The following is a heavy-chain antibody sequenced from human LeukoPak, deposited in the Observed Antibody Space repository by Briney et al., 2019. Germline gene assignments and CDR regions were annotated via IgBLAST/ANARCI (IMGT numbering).Heavy chain of an antibody. D-gene: IGHD6-25*01. CDR3: ARYGSVGAFDI. V-gene: IGHV3-64*01. Sequence: PGGSLRLSCAASGFTFSDYAMHWFRQAPGKGLDFVSSITSNGGGTYFANSVKGRFTISRDNSQNTLYLQMGSLRAEDTAVYYCARYGSVGAFDIWGQGTVVTVSS. J-gene: IGHJ3*02. CDR1: GFTFSDYA. CDR2: ITSNGGGT.